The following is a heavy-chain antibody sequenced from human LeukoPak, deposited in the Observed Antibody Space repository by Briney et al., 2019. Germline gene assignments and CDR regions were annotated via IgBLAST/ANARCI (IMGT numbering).Heavy chain of an antibody. CDR3: ARDRPYYYDSSGYDY. D-gene: IGHD3-22*01. Sequence: PSETLSLTCAVYGGSFSGYYWSWIRQPPGKGLEWIGEINHSGSTNYNPSLKSRVTISVDTSKNQFSLKLSSVTAADTAVYYCARDRPYYYDSSGYDYWGQGTLVTVSS. J-gene: IGHJ4*02. V-gene: IGHV4-34*01. CDR1: GGSFSGYY. CDR2: INHSGST.